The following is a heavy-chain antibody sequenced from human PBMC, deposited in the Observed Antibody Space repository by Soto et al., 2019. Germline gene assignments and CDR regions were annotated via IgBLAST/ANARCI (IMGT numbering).Heavy chain of an antibody. Sequence: PGGSLRLSCAASGFTVSNNYMTWVRQAPGKGLEWVSIFYIVGSTYYSDSVKGRFTISKDNFNNTLYLQMNSLRAEDTAVYYCATPGERKGLVNWGQGPRVTVSS. CDR1: GFTVSNNY. J-gene: IGHJ4*02. V-gene: IGHV3-53*01. CDR2: FYIVGST. D-gene: IGHD3-10*01. CDR3: ATPGERKGLVN.